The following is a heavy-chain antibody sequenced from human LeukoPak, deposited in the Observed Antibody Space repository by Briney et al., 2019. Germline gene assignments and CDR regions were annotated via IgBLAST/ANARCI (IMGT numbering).Heavy chain of an antibody. CDR3: ARAVLAAGPDFYY. CDR1: GFFFSSYN. D-gene: IGHD6-19*01. Sequence: TGGSLRLSCAASGFFFSSYNMNWDRQAPGKGLEWVSSISSSGTYIYYADSVTGRFTVSRDNAKNSLFLQMSSLRAEDTAVYYCARAVLAAGPDFYYWGQGTVVSVSS. J-gene: IGHJ4*02. CDR2: ISSSGTYI. V-gene: IGHV3-21*01.